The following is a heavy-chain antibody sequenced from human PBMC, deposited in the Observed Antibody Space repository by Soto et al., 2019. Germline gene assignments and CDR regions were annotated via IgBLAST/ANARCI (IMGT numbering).Heavy chain of an antibody. J-gene: IGHJ4*02. CDR3: ARGRELVDY. D-gene: IGHD1-26*01. CDR1: GFTVSSNY. Sequence: EVQLVESGGGLVQPGGSLRLSCAASGFTVSSNYMSWVRQAPGKGLEWVSVIYSGGSTYYADSVKGRFTISRDNSKHALYLQVNSLGAEDTAVYYCARGRELVDYWGQGTLVTVSS. V-gene: IGHV3-66*01. CDR2: IYSGGST.